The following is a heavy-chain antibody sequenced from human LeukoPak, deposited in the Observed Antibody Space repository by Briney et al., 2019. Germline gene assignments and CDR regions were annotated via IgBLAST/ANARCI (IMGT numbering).Heavy chain of an antibody. Sequence: GGSLRLSCAASGFTFSSYEMNWVRQAPGKGLEWVSYISSSGSTIYYADSVKGRFTISRDNAKNSLYLQMNSLRAEDTAVYYCARDLSYYYGSGSYSYFDYWGQGTLVTVSS. V-gene: IGHV3-48*03. CDR1: GFTFSSYE. D-gene: IGHD3-10*01. CDR3: ARDLSYYYGSGSYSYFDY. CDR2: ISSSGSTI. J-gene: IGHJ4*02.